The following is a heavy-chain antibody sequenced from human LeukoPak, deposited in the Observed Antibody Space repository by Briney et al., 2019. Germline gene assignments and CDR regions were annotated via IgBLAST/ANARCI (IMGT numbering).Heavy chain of an antibody. CDR1: GFTFSSYA. D-gene: IGHD3-3*01. Sequence: GGSLRLSCAASGFTFSSYAMSWVRQAPGKGLEWVSAISGSGGSTYYADSVKGRFTISRDNSKNTLYLQMNSLRAEDTAVYYCAKDLSDFWSGYSLDAFDIWGQGTMVTVSS. J-gene: IGHJ3*02. CDR2: ISGSGGST. CDR3: AKDLSDFWSGYSLDAFDI. V-gene: IGHV3-23*01.